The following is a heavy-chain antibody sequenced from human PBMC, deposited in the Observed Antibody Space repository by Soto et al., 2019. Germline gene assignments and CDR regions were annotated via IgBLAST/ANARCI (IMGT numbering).Heavy chain of an antibody. D-gene: IGHD3-22*01. Sequence: QVQLQESGPGLVKPSETLSLTCTVSGGSITTYYWSWIRQPPGKGLEWIGYMYYSGSTNYNPSLKSRVTRSPDTXKNQFSLKLSSVTAADTAVYYCARDYDSSGYYYQYWGQGTLVTVSS. CDR1: GGSITTYY. V-gene: IGHV4-59*01. J-gene: IGHJ4*02. CDR3: ARDYDSSGYYYQY. CDR2: MYYSGST.